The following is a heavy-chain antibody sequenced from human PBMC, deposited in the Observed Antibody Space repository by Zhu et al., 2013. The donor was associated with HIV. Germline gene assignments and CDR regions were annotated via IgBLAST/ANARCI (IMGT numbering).Heavy chain of an antibody. CDR1: GYTFTDYG. D-gene: IGHD4-17*01. Sequence: QVQVVQSGREVKKPGASVKVSCKTSGYTFTDYGITWVRQAPGQGLEWVGWISAYTGSTDSAQRFQGRVTMTTDTSTSTAYMELRNLKSDDTAVYYCVRDDGHTGYYYAMDVWGQGTTVTVSS. V-gene: IGHV1-18*01. J-gene: IGHJ6*02. CDR3: VRDDGHTGYYYAMDV. CDR2: ISAYTGST.